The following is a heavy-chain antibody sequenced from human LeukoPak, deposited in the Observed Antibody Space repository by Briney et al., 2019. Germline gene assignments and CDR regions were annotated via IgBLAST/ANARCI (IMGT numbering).Heavy chain of an antibody. CDR3: AKDLGRGSSD. Sequence: GGSLRLSCADSGFTFISYAMSWLRQAPGKGLEWVSAISGSGGSTYYADSVKGRFTISRDKSKNTLYLQMNSLRAEDTAVYYCAKDLGRGSSDWGQGTLVTVSS. V-gene: IGHV3-23*01. J-gene: IGHJ4*02. D-gene: IGHD3-16*01. CDR2: ISGSGGST. CDR1: GFTFISYA.